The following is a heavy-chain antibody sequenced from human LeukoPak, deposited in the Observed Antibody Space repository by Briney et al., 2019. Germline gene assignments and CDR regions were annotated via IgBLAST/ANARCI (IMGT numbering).Heavy chain of an antibody. CDR2: NNSDGSIT. V-gene: IGHV3-74*01. Sequence: PGGSLSLSCAASRFTFSTFWMHWVRQAPGKGLVWVSRNNSDGSITDYADSVKGRFTISRDNAKNSLFVQMNGLRAEDTAVYYCATYCGSSTCDAFDVWGQGTMVTVSS. J-gene: IGHJ3*01. CDR3: ATYCGSSTCDAFDV. CDR1: RFTFSTFW. D-gene: IGHD2/OR15-2a*01.